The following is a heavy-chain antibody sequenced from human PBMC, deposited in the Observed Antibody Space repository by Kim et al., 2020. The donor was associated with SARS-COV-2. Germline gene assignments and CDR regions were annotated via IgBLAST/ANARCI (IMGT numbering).Heavy chain of an antibody. CDR2: T. CDR3: ARDRIAAGFDP. V-gene: IGHV1-18*01. J-gene: IGHJ5*02. D-gene: IGHD6-6*01. Sequence: TNDAQKLQGRVTMTTDTSTSTAYMELRSLRSDDTAVYYCARDRIAAGFDPWGQGTLVTVSS.